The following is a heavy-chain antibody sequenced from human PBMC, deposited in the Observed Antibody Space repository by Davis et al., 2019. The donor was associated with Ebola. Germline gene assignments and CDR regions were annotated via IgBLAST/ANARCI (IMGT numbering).Heavy chain of an antibody. CDR2: INTNTGNP. J-gene: IGHJ4*02. D-gene: IGHD2-8*01. CDR1: GYIFTNYA. Sequence: ASVKVSCKASGYIFTNYAMNWVRQAPGQGLEWMGWINTNTGNPTYAQAFTGRFLFSLDTSVSTTYLHISNLEADDTAVYYCTRDRRAMATFDSWGQGTLVTVSS. V-gene: IGHV7-4-1*02. CDR3: TRDRRAMATFDS.